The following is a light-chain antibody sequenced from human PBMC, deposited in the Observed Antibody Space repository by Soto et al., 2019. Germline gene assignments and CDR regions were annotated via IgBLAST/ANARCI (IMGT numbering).Light chain of an antibody. Sequence: EIMVNQSLGSVSWTQGERATLSCRASQSVTSTHLAWYQQKPGQAPRLLIYDASTRATGIPDRFSGSGSGTDFTLTISSLEPEDSAVYCCQQLHCSLWTCRIGAKV. CDR2: DAS. CDR1: QSVTSTH. J-gene: IGKJ1*01. V-gene: IGKV3-20*01. CDR3: QQLHCSLWT.